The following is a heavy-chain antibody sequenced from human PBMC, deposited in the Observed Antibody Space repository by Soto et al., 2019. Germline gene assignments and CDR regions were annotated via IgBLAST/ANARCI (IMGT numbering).Heavy chain of an antibody. J-gene: IGHJ4*02. V-gene: IGHV4-31*03. Sequence: SETLSLTCTVSGGSISSGGYYWGWIRQHPGKGLEWIGYIYYSGSTYYNPSLKSRVTISVDTSKNQFSLKLSSVTAADTAVYYCASTGRTYDSSGYFDYWGQGTLVTVSS. CDR3: ASTGRTYDSSGYFDY. CDR1: GGSISSGGYY. D-gene: IGHD3-22*01. CDR2: IYYSGST.